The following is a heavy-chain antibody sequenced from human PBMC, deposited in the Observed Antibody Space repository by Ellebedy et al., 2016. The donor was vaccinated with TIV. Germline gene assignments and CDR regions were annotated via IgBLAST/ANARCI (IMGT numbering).Heavy chain of an antibody. D-gene: IGHD2-2*01. Sequence: ASVKVSCKGSGYSFTSYWIGWVRQMPGKGLEWMGIIYPGDSDTRYSPSFQGQVTISADKSISTAYLQWSSLKASDTAMYYCARTPLLPAHAFDIWGQGTMVTVSS. CDR3: ARTPLLPAHAFDI. J-gene: IGHJ3*02. CDR1: GYSFTSYW. V-gene: IGHV5-51*01. CDR2: IYPGDSDT.